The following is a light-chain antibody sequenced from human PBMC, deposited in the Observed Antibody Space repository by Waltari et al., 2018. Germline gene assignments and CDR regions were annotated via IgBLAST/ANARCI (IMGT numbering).Light chain of an antibody. V-gene: IGLV2-14*03. CDR3: SSQSTKNGVI. CDR1: SSDVGGDDS. Sequence: QSALTQPASVSGSPGQSITISCTGSSSDVGGDDSVSWYEDHPGQALTVIIYDVNKRPSGVSDRFSCSKSGNTASLPISGLQAEDEATFYCSSQSTKNGVIFGGGTKVTVL. J-gene: IGLJ2*01. CDR2: DVN.